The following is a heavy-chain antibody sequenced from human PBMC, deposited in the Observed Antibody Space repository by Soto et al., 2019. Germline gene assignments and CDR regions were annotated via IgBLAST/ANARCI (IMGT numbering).Heavy chain of an antibody. CDR1: GYSFTSYW. J-gene: IGHJ4*02. CDR2: IDPSDSYT. Sequence: GESLKISCNGSGYSFTSYWISWVRQMPGKGLEWMGRIDPSDSYTNYSPSFQGHVTISADKSISTAYLQWSSLKASDTAMYYCERWVEYYYDSSATDYWGQGTLVTVYS. V-gene: IGHV5-10-1*01. D-gene: IGHD3-22*01. CDR3: ERWVEYYYDSSATDY.